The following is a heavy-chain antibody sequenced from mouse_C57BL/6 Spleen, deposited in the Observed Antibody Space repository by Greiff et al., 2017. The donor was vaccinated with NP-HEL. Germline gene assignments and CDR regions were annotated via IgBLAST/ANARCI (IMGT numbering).Heavy chain of an antibody. Sequence: VQLQQSGPELVKPGASVKISCKASGYAFSSSWMNWVKQRPGKGLEWIGRIYPGDGDTNYNGKFKGKATLTADKSSSTAYMQISSLTSEDSAVYFCALDYYGSSHWYFDVWGTGTTVTVSS. CDR3: ALDYYGSSHWYFDV. CDR1: GYAFSSSW. CDR2: IYPGDGDT. J-gene: IGHJ1*03. D-gene: IGHD1-1*01. V-gene: IGHV1-82*01.